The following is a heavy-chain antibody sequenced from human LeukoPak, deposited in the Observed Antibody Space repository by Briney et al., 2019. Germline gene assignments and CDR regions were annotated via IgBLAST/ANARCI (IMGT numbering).Heavy chain of an antibody. CDR1: GGSFSGYY. Sequence: SETLSLTCAVYGGSFSGYYWSWIRQPPGKGLEWIGEINHSGSTNYNPSLKSRVTISVDTPKNQFSLKLSSVTAADTAVYYCANNDYSNYGSDYWGQGTLVTVSS. CDR3: ANNDYSNYGSDY. D-gene: IGHD4-11*01. CDR2: INHSGST. J-gene: IGHJ4*02. V-gene: IGHV4-34*01.